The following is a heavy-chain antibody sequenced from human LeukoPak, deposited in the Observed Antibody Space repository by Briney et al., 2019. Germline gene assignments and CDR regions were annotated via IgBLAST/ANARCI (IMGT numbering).Heavy chain of an antibody. CDR2: ISSSSSYI. J-gene: IGHJ4*02. CDR1: GFTFSSYS. V-gene: IGHV3-21*01. D-gene: IGHD3-10*01. Sequence: GGSLRLSCAASGFTFSSYSMNWVRQAPGKGLEWVSSISSSSSYIYYADSVKGRFTISRDNAKNSLYLQMNSLRAEDTAIYYCARDQNYYGSGRLYWGQGTLVTVSS. CDR3: ARDQNYYGSGRLY.